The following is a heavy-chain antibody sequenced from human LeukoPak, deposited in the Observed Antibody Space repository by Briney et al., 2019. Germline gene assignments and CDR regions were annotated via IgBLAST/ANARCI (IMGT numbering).Heavy chain of an antibody. Sequence: PGGSLRLSCAASGFTFNYHWMHWVRQAPGKGLMWISRINSDGSSASYADSVKGRFSISRDNAKNTLYLQMNSLRAEDTAVYYCARGGSDYYGSGSYLWYFDLWGRGTLVTVSS. CDR2: INSDGSSA. D-gene: IGHD3-10*01. CDR3: ARGGSDYYGSGSYLWYFDL. V-gene: IGHV3-74*01. CDR1: GFTFNYHW. J-gene: IGHJ2*01.